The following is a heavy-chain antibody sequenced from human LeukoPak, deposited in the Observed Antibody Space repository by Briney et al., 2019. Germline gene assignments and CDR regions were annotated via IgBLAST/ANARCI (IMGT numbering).Heavy chain of an antibody. CDR3: ARFYYDILTGYSPLDY. V-gene: IGHV3-11*03. CDR1: GFSFSDYY. CDR2: ISSSSSSK. Sequence: KPGGSLRLSCAASGFSFSDYYMSWLRQAPGKGLEWISYISSSSSSKNYADSVKGRLTISRDNAKNSLYLHMNDLRAEDTAVYYCARFYYDILTGYSPLDYWGQGTLVTVSS. D-gene: IGHD3-9*01. J-gene: IGHJ4*02.